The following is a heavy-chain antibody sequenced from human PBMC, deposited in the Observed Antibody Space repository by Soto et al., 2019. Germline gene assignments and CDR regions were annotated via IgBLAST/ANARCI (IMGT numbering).Heavy chain of an antibody. D-gene: IGHD2-2*01. Sequence: SETLSLTCTVSGGSISSGGYYWSWIRQHPGKGLEWIGYIYYSGSTYYNPSLKSRVTISVDTSKNQFSLKLSSVTAADTAVYYCARYRWAAAAYNWFDPWGQGTLVTVSS. CDR1: GGSISSGGYY. V-gene: IGHV4-31*03. J-gene: IGHJ5*02. CDR2: IYYSGST. CDR3: ARYRWAAAAYNWFDP.